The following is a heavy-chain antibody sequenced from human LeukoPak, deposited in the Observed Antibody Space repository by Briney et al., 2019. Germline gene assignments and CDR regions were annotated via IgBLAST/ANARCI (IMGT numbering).Heavy chain of an antibody. J-gene: IGHJ5*02. V-gene: IGHV4-59*01. CDR2: IYYSGST. CDR3: ARTLYSSGGYNWFEP. Sequence: SETLSLTCTVPGVSISSYYWSWIRQPPGKGLEWIGYIYYSGSTNYNPSLKSRVTISVDTSKNQFSLKLSSVTAADTAVYYCARTLYSSGGYNWFEPWGQGTLVTVSS. D-gene: IGHD6-19*01. CDR1: GVSISSYY.